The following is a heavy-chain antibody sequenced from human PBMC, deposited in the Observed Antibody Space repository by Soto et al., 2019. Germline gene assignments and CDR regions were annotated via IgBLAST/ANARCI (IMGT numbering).Heavy chain of an antibody. Sequence: QVQLVESGGGVAQPGRSLRLSCAASGFTFSSYAMHWVRQAPGKGLEWVAVISYDGSNKYYADSVKGRFTISRDNSKNTLYLQMKSLKAEDTAVYYCARSRTRGYSYGYDDFDIWGQETMVTVSS. CDR1: GFTFSSYA. CDR2: ISYDGSNK. D-gene: IGHD5-18*01. J-gene: IGHJ3*02. V-gene: IGHV3-30-3*01. CDR3: ARSRTRGYSYGYDDFDI.